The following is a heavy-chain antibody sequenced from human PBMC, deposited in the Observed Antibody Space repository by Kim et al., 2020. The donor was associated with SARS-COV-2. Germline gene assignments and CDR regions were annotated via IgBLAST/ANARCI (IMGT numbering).Heavy chain of an antibody. J-gene: IGHJ4*01. CDR2: FYHTGST. V-gene: IGHV4-38-2*02. Sequence: SETLSLTCSVSGYSISSGYYWGWIRQPPGKGLEWIGSFYHTGSTYYNPSLRGRVTISLDTSKNQFSLRLSSVTAADTAIYYCAREGSNDILTGYPDYWG. CDR3: AREGSNDILTGYPDY. D-gene: IGHD3-9*01. CDR1: GYSISSGYY.